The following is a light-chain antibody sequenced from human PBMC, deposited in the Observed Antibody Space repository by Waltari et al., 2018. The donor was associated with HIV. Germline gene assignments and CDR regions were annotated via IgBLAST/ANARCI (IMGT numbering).Light chain of an antibody. CDR1: NIGSKT. CDR2: DDS. CDR3: QVWETIGDHRV. Sequence: SYVMTQSPSVSVAPGQTARIPCGGYNIGSKTVHWYQQKPGQAPVLVVYDDSVRPSGIPGRFSGSNSGNTATLTISRVEAGDEAGYYCQVWETIGDHRVFGGGTTLTVL. J-gene: IGLJ3*02. V-gene: IGLV3-21*02.